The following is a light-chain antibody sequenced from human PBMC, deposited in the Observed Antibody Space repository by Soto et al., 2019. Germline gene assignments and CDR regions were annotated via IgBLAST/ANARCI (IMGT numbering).Light chain of an antibody. Sequence: QSALTQPASVSGSPGQSITISCTGTSSDVGSYNLVSWYQQHPGKDPKLMIYEVSKRPSGVSNRFSGSKSGNTASLTISGLQAGDEADYFCCSYAGSSSVVFGGGTKLTVL. CDR1: SSDVGSYNL. CDR3: CSYAGSSSVV. J-gene: IGLJ2*01. CDR2: EVS. V-gene: IGLV2-23*02.